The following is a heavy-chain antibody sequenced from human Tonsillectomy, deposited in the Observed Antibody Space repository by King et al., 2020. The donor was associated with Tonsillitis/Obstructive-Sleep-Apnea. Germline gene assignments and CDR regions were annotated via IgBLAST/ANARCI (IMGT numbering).Heavy chain of an antibody. CDR1: GFTFDDYA. CDR3: AKDISYYGSGSYYNY. J-gene: IGHJ4*02. Sequence: VQLVESGGGVVQPGGSLRLSCAASGFTFDDYAMHWVRQAPRKGLEWVSLIXGDGGSTYYADSVKGRFTISRDKSKNSLYLQMNSLRNEDTALYYCAKDISYYGSGSYYNYWGQGTLVTVSS. V-gene: IGHV3-43*02. D-gene: IGHD3-10*01. CDR2: IXGDGGST.